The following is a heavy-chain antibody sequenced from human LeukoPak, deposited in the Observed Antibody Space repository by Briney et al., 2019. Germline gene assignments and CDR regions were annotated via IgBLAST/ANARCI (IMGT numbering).Heavy chain of an antibody. V-gene: IGHV3-23*01. J-gene: IGHJ4*02. D-gene: IGHD4-11*01. Sequence: GGSLRLSCAASGFTFSSYAMSWVRQAPGKGLEWVSAISGSGGSTYYADSVKGRFTISRDNSKNSLYLQMNSLRAEDTAVYYCARGLTNYRNYGFSDYWGQGTLVTVSS. CDR3: ARGLTNYRNYGFSDY. CDR1: GFTFSSYA. CDR2: ISGSGGST.